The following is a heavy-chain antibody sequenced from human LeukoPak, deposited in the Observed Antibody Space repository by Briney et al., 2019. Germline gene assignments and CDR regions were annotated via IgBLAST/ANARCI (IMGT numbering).Heavy chain of an antibody. Sequence: PGGSLRLSCAASGFSTSTYSMGWVRQAPGKGLEWVSYIGSTSIYADPVKGRFTISRDNAKNSLFLQMNSLRAEDTAIYYCARDASGSSTGLIDSWGQGTLATVSS. J-gene: IGHJ4*02. CDR1: GFSTSTYS. CDR3: ARDASGSSTGLIDS. V-gene: IGHV3-48*01. CDR2: IGSTSI. D-gene: IGHD1-26*01.